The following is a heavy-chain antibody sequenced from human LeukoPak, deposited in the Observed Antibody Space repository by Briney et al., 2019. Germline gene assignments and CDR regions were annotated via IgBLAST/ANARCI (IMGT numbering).Heavy chain of an antibody. V-gene: IGHV3-30-3*01. CDR3: ARDKDSGWYNHFDY. Sequence: PGGSLRLSCAASGFTFSSYAMHWVRQAPGKGLEWVAVISYDGSNKYYADSVKGRFTISRDNSKNTLYLQMNSLRAEDTAVYYCARDKDSGWYNHFDYWGQGTPVTVSS. D-gene: IGHD6-19*01. CDR2: ISYDGSNK. CDR1: GFTFSSYA. J-gene: IGHJ4*02.